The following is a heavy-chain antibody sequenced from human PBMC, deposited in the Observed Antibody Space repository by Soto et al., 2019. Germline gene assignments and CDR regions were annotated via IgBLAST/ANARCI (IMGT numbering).Heavy chain of an antibody. CDR3: ARARYSYGCDY. J-gene: IGHJ4*02. V-gene: IGHV1-18*04. CDR1: RYTFASNG. Sequence: ASVQVTCEDSRYTFASNGSCWVRQAPGQGLEWMGWISAYNGNTNYAQKFQGRVTITADESTSTAYMELSSLRSEDTAVYYCARARYSYGCDYWGQGTLVTGSS. CDR2: ISAYNGNT. D-gene: IGHD5-18*01.